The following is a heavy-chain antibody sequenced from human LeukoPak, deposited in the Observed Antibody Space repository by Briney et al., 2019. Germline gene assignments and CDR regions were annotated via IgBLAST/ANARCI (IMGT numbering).Heavy chain of an antibody. D-gene: IGHD1-26*01. Sequence: PSETLSLTCTVSGVSISSYYWSWIRQPPGKGLEWIAYIYSNGNTNSNPSLKSRVTIAVDTSQSQFSLKLSSVTAADTAVYYCARGLVGLTPHAGVFQIWGQGTKVTVSS. CDR2: IYSNGNT. V-gene: IGHV4-59*01. CDR3: ARGLVGLTPHAGVFQI. CDR1: GVSISSYY. J-gene: IGHJ3*02.